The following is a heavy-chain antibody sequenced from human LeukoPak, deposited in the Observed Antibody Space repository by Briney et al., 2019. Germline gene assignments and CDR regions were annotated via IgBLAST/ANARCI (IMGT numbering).Heavy chain of an antibody. D-gene: IGHD3-10*01. V-gene: IGHV4-34*01. CDR3: ARATMVRGRTIKY. Sequence: SETLSLTCAVYGGSFSHYYWSWIRQPPGKGLEWIGEINHSGSTNYDPSLKSRVTISVDTSKNQFSLKLSSVTAADKAVYYCARATMVRGRTIKYWGQGTLVTVSS. J-gene: IGHJ4*02. CDR2: INHSGST. CDR1: GGSFSHYY.